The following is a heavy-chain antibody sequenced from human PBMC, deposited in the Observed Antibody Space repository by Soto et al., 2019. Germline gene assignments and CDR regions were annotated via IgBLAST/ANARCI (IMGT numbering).Heavy chain of an antibody. CDR3: AKGSWTDAFDI. CDR1: GFTLDDYA. Sequence: EVQLVESGGGLVQPGRSLRLSCAASGFTLDDYAMHWVRQAPGKGLEWVSGISWNSGSIGYADSVKGRFTISRDNAKNSLYLQMNSLRAEDTALYYCAKGSWTDAFDIWGQGTMVTVSS. V-gene: IGHV3-9*01. D-gene: IGHD6-13*01. CDR2: ISWNSGSI. J-gene: IGHJ3*02.